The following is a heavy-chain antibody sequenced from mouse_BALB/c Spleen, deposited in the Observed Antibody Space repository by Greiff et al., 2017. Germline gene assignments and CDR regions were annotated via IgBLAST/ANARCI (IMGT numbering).Heavy chain of an antibody. V-gene: IGHV1-4*01. CDR3: AKRDRQLGLDFDY. D-gene: IGHD3-2*01. J-gene: IGHJ2*01. CDR2: INPSSGYT. Sequence: VMLVESGAELARPGASVKMSCKASGYTFTSYTMHWVKQRPGQGLEWIGYINPSSGYTNYNQKFKDKATLTADKSSSTAYMQLSSLTSEDSAVYYCAKRDRQLGLDFDYWGQGTTLTVSS. CDR1: GYTFTSYT.